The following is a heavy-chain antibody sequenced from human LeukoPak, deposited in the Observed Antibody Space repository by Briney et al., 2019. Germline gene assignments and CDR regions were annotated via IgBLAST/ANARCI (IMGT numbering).Heavy chain of an antibody. D-gene: IGHD5-18*01. CDR3: ARGFEGYSYGPDYYYYYMDV. V-gene: IGHV1-2*02. J-gene: IGHJ6*03. CDR2: INPNSGGT. Sequence: GASVKVSCKASGYTFTGYYMHCVRQAPGQGLEWMGWINPNSGGTNYAQKFQGRVTMTRATSISTAYLELSRLRSDDTAVYYCARGFEGYSYGPDYYYYYMDVWGKGTTVTISS. CDR1: GYTFTGYY.